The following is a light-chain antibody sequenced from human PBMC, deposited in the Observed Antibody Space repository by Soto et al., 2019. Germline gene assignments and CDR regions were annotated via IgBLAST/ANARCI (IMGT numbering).Light chain of an antibody. CDR3: QQYGSSPTT. CDR2: GES. CDR1: QSVSSSY. V-gene: IGKV3-20*01. J-gene: IGKJ5*01. Sequence: VLTQSPGTLSLSPGDSATLSCRASQSVSSSYLAWYQQKTGQAPRILIYGESTRATGIPERLSGNGSGADLTLTISRLEPEDFAVYDCQQYGSSPTTFGQGTRLEIK.